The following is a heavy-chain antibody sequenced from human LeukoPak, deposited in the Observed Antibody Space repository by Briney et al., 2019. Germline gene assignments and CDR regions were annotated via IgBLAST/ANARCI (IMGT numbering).Heavy chain of an antibody. CDR2: ISRSSSYI. J-gene: IGHJ6*03. Sequence: GGSLRLSCAASGFTFSSYSMNWVRQAPGKGLEWVSSISRSSSYIYYGDSVKGRFTISRDNAKNSLYLQMNSLRAEDTAVYYCARDGDTVLTRGYYYYMDVWGKGTTVTVSS. CDR3: ARDGDTVLTRGYYYYMDV. CDR1: GFTFSSYS. V-gene: IGHV3-21*01. D-gene: IGHD4-23*01.